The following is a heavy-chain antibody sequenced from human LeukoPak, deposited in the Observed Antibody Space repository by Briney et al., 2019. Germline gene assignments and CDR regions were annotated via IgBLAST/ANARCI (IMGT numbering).Heavy chain of an antibody. D-gene: IGHD3-3*01. V-gene: IGHV3-15*01. CDR1: GFTFSSYA. J-gene: IGHJ5*02. Sequence: PGGSLRLSCAASGFTFSSYAMSWVRQAPGKGLEWVGRIKSKTDGGTTDYAAPVRGRFTISRDDSKNTLYLQMNSLKTEDTAVYYCTRWSWFDPWGQGTLVTVSS. CDR3: TRWSWFDP. CDR2: IKSKTDGGTT.